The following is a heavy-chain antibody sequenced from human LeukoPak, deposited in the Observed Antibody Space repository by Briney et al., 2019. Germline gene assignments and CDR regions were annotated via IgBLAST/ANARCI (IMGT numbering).Heavy chain of an antibody. J-gene: IGHJ4*02. V-gene: IGHV1-46*03. CDR2: INPSGGST. CDR3: ARAIAVAGVDY. D-gene: IGHD6-19*01. Sequence: ASVKVSCKXSGYTFTSDYMHWVRQAPGQGLEWMGIINPSGGSTSYAQKFQGRVTMTRDTSTSTVYMELSSLRSEDTAVYYCARAIAVAGVDYWGQGTLVTVSS. CDR1: GYTFTSDY.